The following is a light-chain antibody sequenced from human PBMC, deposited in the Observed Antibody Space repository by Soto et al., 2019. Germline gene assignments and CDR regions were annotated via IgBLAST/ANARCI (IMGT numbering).Light chain of an antibody. CDR1: SSDVGSYNF. Sequence: QSALTQPASVSGSPGQSITISCTGTSSDVGSYNFVSWFQQHPGKVPKLIIYEGTERPSGVSNRFSASKSGNTASLTISGIQAEDEADYYCSSYSTTSSPHVLFGGGTKLTVL. CDR3: SSYSTTSSPHVL. J-gene: IGLJ2*01. V-gene: IGLV2-14*02. CDR2: EGT.